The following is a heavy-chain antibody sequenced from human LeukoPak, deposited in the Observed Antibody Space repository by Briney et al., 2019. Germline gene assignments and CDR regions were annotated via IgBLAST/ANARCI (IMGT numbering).Heavy chain of an antibody. CDR2: ISSDGGNT. Sequence: PGGSLRLSCAASGFTFSTYWVHWVRQAPGEGLVWVSRISSDGGNTLYADSVKGRFTISRDNINDTMYLQMDSLRGEDTAVYYCAREWELRGAYYMDVWGKGTTVTVSS. CDR1: GFTFSTYW. CDR3: AREWELRGAYYMDV. J-gene: IGHJ6*03. V-gene: IGHV3-74*01. D-gene: IGHD1-26*01.